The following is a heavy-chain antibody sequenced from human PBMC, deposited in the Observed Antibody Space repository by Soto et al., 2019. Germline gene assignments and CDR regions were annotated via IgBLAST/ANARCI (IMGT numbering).Heavy chain of an antibody. CDR1: GFTFSSYE. J-gene: IGHJ4*02. V-gene: IGHV3-48*03. CDR3: AKGGGSYPFDY. CDR2: ISSSGSTI. Sequence: GGSLRLSCAASGFTFSSYEMNWVRQAPGKGLEWVSYISSSGSTIYYADYVKGRFTISRDNAKNSLYLQMNSLRAEDTAVYYCAKGGGSYPFDYWGQGTLVTVSS. D-gene: IGHD1-26*01.